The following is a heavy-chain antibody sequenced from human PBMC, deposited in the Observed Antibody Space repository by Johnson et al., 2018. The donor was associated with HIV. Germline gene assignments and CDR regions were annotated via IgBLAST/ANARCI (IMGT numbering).Heavy chain of an antibody. CDR1: GFTFSSYG. CDR3: ARGWVTGPFDAFDI. V-gene: IGHV3-30*03. D-gene: IGHD1-14*01. CDR2: ISYDGSNK. J-gene: IGHJ3*02. Sequence: VQLVESGGGVVQPGRSLRLSCAASGFTFSSYGMHWVRQAPGKGLEWVAVISYDGSNKYYADSVKGRFTISRDNSKNTLYLQLGSLRTDDMAVYYCARGWVTGPFDAFDIWGQGTTVTVAS.